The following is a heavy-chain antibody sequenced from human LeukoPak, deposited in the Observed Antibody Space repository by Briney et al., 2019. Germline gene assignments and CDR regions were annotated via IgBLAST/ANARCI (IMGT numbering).Heavy chain of an antibody. CDR2: SRNKDHRYST. D-gene: IGHD1-1*01. V-gene: IGHV3-72*01. CDR1: GFRSDDHY. Sequence: GGSLRLSCAVSGFRSDDHYMDWVRQAPGKGLEWVGRSRNKDHRYSTEYAASVKGRFTISRDESKNSLYLQMDNLKIEDTAIYYCVRRHDPFDYWGQGTLVTVSS. J-gene: IGHJ4*02. CDR3: VRRHDPFDY.